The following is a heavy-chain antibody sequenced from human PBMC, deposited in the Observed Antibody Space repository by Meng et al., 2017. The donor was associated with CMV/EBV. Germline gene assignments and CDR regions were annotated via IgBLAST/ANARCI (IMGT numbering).Heavy chain of an antibody. J-gene: IGHJ6*02. CDR3: ARIPVNCTSTSCYEGYYYYYGAMDV. CDR1: GYTFTSYD. CDR2: MNPNSGNT. V-gene: IGHV1-8*03. Sequence: ASVKVSCKASGYTFTSYDINWVRQATGQGLEWMGWMNPNSGNTGYAQKFQGRVTITADKSTSTAYMDLGSLRSEDTALYYCARIPVNCTSTSCYEGYYYYYGAMDVWGQGTTVTVSS. D-gene: IGHD2-2*01.